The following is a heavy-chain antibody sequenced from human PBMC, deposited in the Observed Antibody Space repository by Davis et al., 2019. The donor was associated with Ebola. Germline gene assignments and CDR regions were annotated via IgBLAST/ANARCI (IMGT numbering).Heavy chain of an antibody. J-gene: IGHJ4*02. CDR1: GYTFTSYG. CDR2: ISAYNGNT. D-gene: IGHD3-22*01. V-gene: IGHV1-18*01. Sequence: AASVTVSCKASGYTFTSYGISWVRQAPGQGLEWMGRISAYNGNTNYAQKLQGRVTMTRDTSTSTVYMELSSLRSEDTAVYYCARSFGDSSGPMNKYFDYWGQGTLVTVSS. CDR3: ARSFGDSSGPMNKYFDY.